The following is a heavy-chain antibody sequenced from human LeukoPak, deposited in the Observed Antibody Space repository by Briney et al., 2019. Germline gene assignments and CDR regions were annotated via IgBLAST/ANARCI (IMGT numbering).Heavy chain of an antibody. Sequence: PSETLSLTCTVSGGFISTYYWSWIRQPPGKGLEWIGYIYYSGSTNYNPSLKSRVTISLDTSKNQFSLKMSSVTAADTAVYYCARDQYSSGWATGGDAFDIWGQGTMVTVSS. CDR1: GGFISTYY. D-gene: IGHD6-19*01. J-gene: IGHJ3*02. CDR2: IYYSGST. V-gene: IGHV4-59*01. CDR3: ARDQYSSGWATGGDAFDI.